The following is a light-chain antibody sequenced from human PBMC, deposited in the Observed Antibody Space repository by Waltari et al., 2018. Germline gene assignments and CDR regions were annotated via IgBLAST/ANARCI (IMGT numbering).Light chain of an antibody. CDR2: GAS. J-gene: IGKJ2*01. V-gene: IGKV3-15*01. CDR1: QSITNK. CDR3: QQYYNWPRT. Sequence: EIVMTQSPATLSVSPGERATLSCRASQSITNKLAWYQQRPGQAPRLLLTGASTRATGIPSRFSGSGSGTEFTLTISSLQSEDFAVYFCQQYYNWPRTFGQGTKLEIK.